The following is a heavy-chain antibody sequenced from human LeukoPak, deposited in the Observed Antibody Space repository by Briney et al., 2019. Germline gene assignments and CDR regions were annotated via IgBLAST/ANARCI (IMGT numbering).Heavy chain of an antibody. CDR1: GFTFSSYW. Sequence: PGGSLRLSCAASGFTFSSYWMSWVRQAPGKGLEWVANIKQDGSEKYYLDSVKGRFTISRDNAKNSLYLQMSSLRAEDTAVYYCAKLITISGATDGFDIWGQGAKVTVSS. CDR2: IKQDGSEK. D-gene: IGHD3-3*01. J-gene: IGHJ3*02. CDR3: AKLITISGATDGFDI. V-gene: IGHV3-7*01.